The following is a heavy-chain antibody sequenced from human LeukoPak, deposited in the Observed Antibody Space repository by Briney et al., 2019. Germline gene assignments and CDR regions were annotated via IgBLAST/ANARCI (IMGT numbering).Heavy chain of an antibody. CDR3: ARDREPLWGSGGSSTSRGYFDY. CDR2: IIPILGIA. Sequence: GASVKVSCKASGGTFSSYAISWVRQAPGQGLEWMGRIIPILGIANYAQKFQGRVTITADKSTSTAYMELSSLRSEDTAVYYCARDREPLWGSGGSSTSRGYFDYWGQGTLVTVSS. J-gene: IGHJ4*02. V-gene: IGHV1-69*04. CDR1: GGTFSSYA. D-gene: IGHD2-15*01.